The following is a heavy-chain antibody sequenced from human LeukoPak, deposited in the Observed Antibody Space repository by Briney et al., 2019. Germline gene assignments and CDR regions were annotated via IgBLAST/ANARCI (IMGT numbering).Heavy chain of an antibody. D-gene: IGHD1-26*01. Sequence: ASVKVSCKASGYTFTSYYMHWVRQAPGQELEWMGIINPSGGSTSYAQKFQGRVTMTRDTSTSTVYMELSSLRSEDTAVYYCASVVSGSYPADAFDIWGQGTMVTVSS. CDR2: INPSGGST. J-gene: IGHJ3*02. V-gene: IGHV1-46*03. CDR3: ASVVSGSYPADAFDI. CDR1: GYTFTSYY.